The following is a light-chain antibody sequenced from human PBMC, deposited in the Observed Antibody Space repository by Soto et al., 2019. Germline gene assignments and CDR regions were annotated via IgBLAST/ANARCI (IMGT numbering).Light chain of an antibody. V-gene: IGKV3-11*01. J-gene: IGKJ3*01. CDR3: QQRSHSIT. CDR1: QSVSSY. CDR2: DAS. Sequence: EIVLTQSPATLSLSPGERATLSCRASQSVSSYLAWYQQKPGQAPRLLIYDASNRATGIPARFSGSGSGTDFTLTISRLEPEDFSVYYCQQRSHSITFGPGTKVDIK.